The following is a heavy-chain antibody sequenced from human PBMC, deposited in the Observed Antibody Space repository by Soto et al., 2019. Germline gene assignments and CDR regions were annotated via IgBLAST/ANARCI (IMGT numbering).Heavy chain of an antibody. V-gene: IGHV4-59*01. J-gene: IGHJ5*02. CDR1: GGSISSYY. CDR3: ARDRRYCSGGSCYFSDWFDP. Sequence: PSETLSLTCTVSGGSISSYYWSWIRQPPGKGLEWIGYIYYSGSTNYNPSLKSRVTISVDTSKNQFSLKLSSVTAADTAVYYCARDRRYCSGGSCYFSDWFDPWGQGTLVTVSS. D-gene: IGHD2-15*01. CDR2: IYYSGST.